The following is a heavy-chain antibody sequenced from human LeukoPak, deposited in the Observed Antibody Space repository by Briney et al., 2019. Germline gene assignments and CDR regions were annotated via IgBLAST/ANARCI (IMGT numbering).Heavy chain of an antibody. D-gene: IGHD6-19*01. CDR3: ARVGFQWLRGVGWFDP. CDR2: INPNSGGT. Sequence: ASVKVSCKASGYTFTGYYLHWVRQAPGQGLEWMGWINPNSGGTNYAQKFQGRVTMTRDTSISTASMELSRLRSDDTAVYYCARVGFQWLRGVGWFDPWGQGTLVTVSS. V-gene: IGHV1-2*02. J-gene: IGHJ5*02. CDR1: GYTFTGYY.